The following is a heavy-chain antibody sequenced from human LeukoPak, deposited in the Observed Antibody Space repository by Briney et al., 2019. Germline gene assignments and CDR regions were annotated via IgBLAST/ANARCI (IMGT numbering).Heavy chain of an antibody. Sequence: GGSLRLSCAASGFTFSSYWMHWVRQAPGKGLVWVSRINSDGSSTSYADSVKGRFTISRDNAKNTLYLQMNSLRAEDTAAYYCARVLAYDSSGYYFDYWGQGTLVTVSS. CDR2: INSDGSST. V-gene: IGHV3-74*01. CDR1: GFTFSSYW. J-gene: IGHJ4*02. D-gene: IGHD3-22*01. CDR3: ARVLAYDSSGYYFDY.